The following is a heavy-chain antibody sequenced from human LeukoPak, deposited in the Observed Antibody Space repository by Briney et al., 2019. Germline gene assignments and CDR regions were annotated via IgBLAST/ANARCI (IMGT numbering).Heavy chain of an antibody. Sequence: SETLSLTCTVSGGSISSSSYSWGWIRQPPGKGLEWIGSIYYSGSTNYNPSLKSRVTISVDTSKNQFSLKLSSVTAADTAVYYCARGSGYSQDYWGQGTLVTVSS. D-gene: IGHD5-18*01. J-gene: IGHJ4*02. CDR3: ARGSGYSQDY. CDR2: IYYSGST. CDR1: GGSISSSSYS. V-gene: IGHV4-39*07.